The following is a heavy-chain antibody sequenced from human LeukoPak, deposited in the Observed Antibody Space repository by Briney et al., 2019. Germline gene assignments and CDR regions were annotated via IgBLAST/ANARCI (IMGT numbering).Heavy chain of an antibody. Sequence: GGSLRLSCAAPGFTFSSSWMSWVRQAPGKGLEWVANIKKDGSGTYYADSVKGRFTISRDNAKNSLYLQMNSLRAEDTAVYYCASDPFSRTWGKLRFDPWGQGTLVTVSS. J-gene: IGHJ5*02. V-gene: IGHV3-7*01. CDR2: IKKDGSGT. D-gene: IGHD3-16*01. CDR1: GFTFSSSW. CDR3: ASDPFSRTWGKLRFDP.